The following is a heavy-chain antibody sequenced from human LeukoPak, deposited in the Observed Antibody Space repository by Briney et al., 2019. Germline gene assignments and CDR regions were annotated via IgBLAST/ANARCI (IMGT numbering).Heavy chain of an antibody. CDR1: GYSISSGYY. Sequence: PSETLSLTCAVSGYSISSGYYWGWIRQPPGKGLEWIGSIYHSGSTYYNPSLKSRVTISADTSKNQFSLKLSSVTAADTAVYYCASRGYSSGWYYYYYYMDVWGKGTTVTVSS. CDR3: ASRGYSSGWYYYYYYMDV. V-gene: IGHV4-38-2*01. D-gene: IGHD6-19*01. CDR2: IYHSGST. J-gene: IGHJ6*03.